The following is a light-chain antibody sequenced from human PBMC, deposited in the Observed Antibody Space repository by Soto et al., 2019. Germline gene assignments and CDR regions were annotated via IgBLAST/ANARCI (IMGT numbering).Light chain of an antibody. CDR3: QQYNNWPWT. V-gene: IGKV3-15*01. J-gene: IGKJ1*01. CDR1: QSVGSD. CDR2: GAS. Sequence: EIVMTQSPATLSVSPGERATLSCRASQSVGSDLSWYQQKPGQAPRLLIFGASTRATGIPARFSGSGSGTEFTLTISSLQSDDFAVYSCQQYNNWPWTFGQGTKVEIK.